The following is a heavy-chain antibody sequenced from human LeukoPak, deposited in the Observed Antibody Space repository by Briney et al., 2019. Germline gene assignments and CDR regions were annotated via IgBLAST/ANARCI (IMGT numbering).Heavy chain of an antibody. CDR2: ISYDVSKK. J-gene: IGHJ4*02. CDR1: VFTLISYA. D-gene: IGHD2-2*01. CDR3: ARDKGYCSSTSCHGMGFGIDY. Sequence: GGALRLSCAASVFTLISYAMHGVRPAPGKGGERVAVISYDVSKKYYAGSVKGQFTISRDNCKNTLYLQMNSLRAEDTDVYYCARDKGYCSSTSCHGMGFGIDYWGQGTLVTVSS. V-gene: IGHV3-30*01.